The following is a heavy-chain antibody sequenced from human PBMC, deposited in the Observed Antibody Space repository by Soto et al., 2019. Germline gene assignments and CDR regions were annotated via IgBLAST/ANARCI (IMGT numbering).Heavy chain of an antibody. J-gene: IGHJ6*02. CDR1: GFTFSSYA. V-gene: IGHV3-30-3*01. CDR2: ISYDGSNK. CDR3: ARDGAGKNGMDV. D-gene: IGHD6-19*01. Sequence: GGSLRLSCAASGFTFSSYAMHWVRQAPGKGLEWVAVISYDGSNKYYADSVKGRFTISRDNSKNTLYLQMNSLRAEDTAVYYCARDGAGKNGMDVWGQGTTVTVSS.